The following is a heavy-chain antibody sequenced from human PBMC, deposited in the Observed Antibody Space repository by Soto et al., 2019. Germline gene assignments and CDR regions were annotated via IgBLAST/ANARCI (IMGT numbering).Heavy chain of an antibody. Sequence: QSPSRGLEWLGRTYYRSKWYNDYAVSVKSRITINPDTSKNQFSLQLNSVTPEDTAVYYCARDYGGDFDYWGQGTLVTVS. J-gene: IGHJ4*02. V-gene: IGHV6-1*01. CDR3: ARDYGGDFDY. D-gene: IGHD4-17*01. CDR2: TYYRSKWYN.